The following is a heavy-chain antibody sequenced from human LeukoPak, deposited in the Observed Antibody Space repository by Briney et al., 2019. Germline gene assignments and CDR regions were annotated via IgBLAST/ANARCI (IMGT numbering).Heavy chain of an antibody. CDR2: IYGGGDT. D-gene: IGHD3-10*01. CDR3: ARDYYVSGTHHRYFDL. CDR1: GFGVSANY. J-gene: IGHJ2*01. Sequence: GGSLRLSCAASGFGVSANYMSWVRQAPGKGLEWVSVIYGGGDTYYADSVKGRFTISRDNSKNTLFLQMNSLRAEDTAVYYCARDYYVSGTHHRYFDLWGRGTLVTVSS. V-gene: IGHV3-53*01.